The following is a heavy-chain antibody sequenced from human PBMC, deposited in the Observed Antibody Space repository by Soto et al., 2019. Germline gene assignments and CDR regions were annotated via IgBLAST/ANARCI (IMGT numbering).Heavy chain of an antibody. Sequence: QVQLVQSGAEVKKPGASVKVSCKASGYTFTSYGISWVRQAPGQGLEWMGWISAYNGNTNYAQKLQGRVTMTTDTSTSTAYMDLRSLRSDDTAVYYWARDPPLYCSSTSCYTSYYYGMDVWGQGTTVTVSS. CDR2: ISAYNGNT. V-gene: IGHV1-18*04. CDR1: GYTFTSYG. J-gene: IGHJ6*02. D-gene: IGHD2-2*02. CDR3: ARDPPLYCSSTSCYTSYYYGMDV.